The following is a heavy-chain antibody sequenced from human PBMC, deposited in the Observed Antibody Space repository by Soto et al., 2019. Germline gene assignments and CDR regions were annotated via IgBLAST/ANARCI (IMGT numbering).Heavy chain of an antibody. CDR2: INHSGST. CDR1: GGSFSGYY. Sequence: SETLSLTCAVYGGSFSGYYWSWIRQPPGKGLEWIGEINHSGSTNYNPSLKSRVTISVDTSKNQFSLKLSSVTAEDTALYFCVRDRGYPDSFDVWGQGTMVTVSS. V-gene: IGHV4-34*01. D-gene: IGHD1-1*01. J-gene: IGHJ3*01. CDR3: VRDRGYPDSFDV.